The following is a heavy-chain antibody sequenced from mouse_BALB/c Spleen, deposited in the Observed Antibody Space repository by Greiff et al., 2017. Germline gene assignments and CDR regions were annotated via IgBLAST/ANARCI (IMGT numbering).Heavy chain of an antibody. CDR1: GFTFSSYT. J-gene: IGHJ2*01. Sequence: DVKLVESGGGLVQPGGSLKLSCAASGFTFSSYTMSWVRQTPEKRLEWVAYISNGGGSTYYPDTVKGRFTISRDNAKNTLYLQMSSLKSEDTAMYYCAKSYYLDYWGQGTTLTVSS. CDR3: AKSYYLDY. CDR2: ISNGGGST. V-gene: IGHV5-12-2*01.